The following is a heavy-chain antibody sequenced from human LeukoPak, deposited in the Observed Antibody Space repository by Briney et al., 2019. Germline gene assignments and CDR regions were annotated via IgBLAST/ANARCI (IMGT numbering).Heavy chain of an antibody. V-gene: IGHV3-23*01. CDR2: ISTGGGST. Sequence: GGSLRLSCAASEFSFSNYAMNWVRQAPGKGLEWVSTISTGGGSTYYADSVKGRFTISRDNSKNTLYLQMNSLRADDTAIYYCAKAKGAYGDYYYYYMDVWGKGTTLTVSS. D-gene: IGHD4-17*01. CDR3: AKAKGAYGDYYYYYMDV. J-gene: IGHJ6*03. CDR1: EFSFSNYA.